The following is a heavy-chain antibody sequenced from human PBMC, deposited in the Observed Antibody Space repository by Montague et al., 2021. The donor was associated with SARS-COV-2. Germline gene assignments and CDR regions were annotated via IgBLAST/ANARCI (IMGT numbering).Heavy chain of an antibody. Sequence: TLSLTCTVSGGSISSGGYYWSWIRQHPGKGLEWNVYIYYSGSTYYNPSLKIRVTISVDTSKNQFSLKLSSVTAADTAVYYCARDIGGSTVTTGEFDYWGQGTLVTVSS. CDR1: GGSISSGGYY. D-gene: IGHD4-17*01. J-gene: IGHJ4*02. CDR2: IYYSGST. CDR3: ARDIGGSTVTTGEFDY. V-gene: IGHV4-31*03.